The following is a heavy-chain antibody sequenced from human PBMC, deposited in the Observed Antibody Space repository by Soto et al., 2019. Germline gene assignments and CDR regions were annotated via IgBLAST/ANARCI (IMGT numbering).Heavy chain of an antibody. Sequence: QVQLVQSGAEVKKPGASVKVSCKASGYTFTGYYMHWVRQAPGQGLEGMGWINPNSGGTNYAQKFQGWVTMTRDTSISTAYMELSRRRSDDTAVYYCARGAYCSGGSCYQSDYWGQGTLVTVSS. CDR3: ARGAYCSGGSCYQSDY. CDR1: GYTFTGYY. D-gene: IGHD2-15*01. V-gene: IGHV1-2*04. J-gene: IGHJ4*02. CDR2: INPNSGGT.